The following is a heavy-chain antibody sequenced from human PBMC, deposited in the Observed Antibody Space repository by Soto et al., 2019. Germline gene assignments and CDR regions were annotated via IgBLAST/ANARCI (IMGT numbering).Heavy chain of an antibody. CDR3: ARARITGRYYHYGMDV. CDR1: GGSFSGYY. CDR2: INHSGST. Sequence: PSETLSLTCAVYGGSFSGYYCSWIRQPPGKGLEWIGEINHSGSTNYNPSLKSRVTISVDTSKNQFSLTLSSVTAADTAVYHCARARITGRYYHYGMDVWGQGTTVTVSS. V-gene: IGHV4-34*01. D-gene: IGHD1-20*01. J-gene: IGHJ6*02.